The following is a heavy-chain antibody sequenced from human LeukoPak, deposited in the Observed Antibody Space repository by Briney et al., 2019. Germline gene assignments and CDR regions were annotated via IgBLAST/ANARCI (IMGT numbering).Heavy chain of an antibody. CDR1: GFTFNNYA. D-gene: IGHD3-22*01. CDR2: IFGSGGSA. V-gene: IGHV3-23*01. Sequence: GGSLRLSCTASGFTFNNYAMYWVRQAPRKGLEWVAGIFGSGGSAHHADSVKGRFTISRDNSKNTVCLQMDSLRGEDTAVYYCTKTTTGYSSGQYPGWPADHWGQGALVTVSS. CDR3: TKTTTGYSSGQYPGWPADH. J-gene: IGHJ4*02.